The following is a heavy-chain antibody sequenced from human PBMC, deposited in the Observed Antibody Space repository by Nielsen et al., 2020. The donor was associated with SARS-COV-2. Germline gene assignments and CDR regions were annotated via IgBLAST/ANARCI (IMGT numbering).Heavy chain of an antibody. CDR2: IYYSGST. CDR3: ARRYGDYLQSYFDY. Sequence: SETLSLTCTASGGSISSGGYYWSWIRQHPGKGLEWIGYIYYSGSTYYNPSLKSRVTISVDTSKNQFSLKLSSVTAADTAVYYCARRYGDYLQSYFDYWGQGTLVTVSS. D-gene: IGHD4-17*01. CDR1: GGSISSGGYY. J-gene: IGHJ4*02. V-gene: IGHV4-31*03.